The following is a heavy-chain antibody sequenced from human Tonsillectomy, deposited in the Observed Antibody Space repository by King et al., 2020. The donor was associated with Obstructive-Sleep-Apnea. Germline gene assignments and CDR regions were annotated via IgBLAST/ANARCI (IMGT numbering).Heavy chain of an antibody. CDR1: GFTFSNYV. CDR3: ARLSGRRDGPIDY. J-gene: IGHJ4*02. CDR2: VAGSNGSGDDGNI. V-gene: IGHV3-23*04. Sequence: VQLVESGGGLVQPGGSLRLSCAASGFTFSNYVMTWVRQAPGKGLEWVSAVAGSNGSGDDGNIYYTRSEQGRLTISRDNSKNTLFLQMNSLRVEDTALSYCARLSGRRDGPIDYWGQGTLVTVSS. D-gene: IGHD5-24*01.